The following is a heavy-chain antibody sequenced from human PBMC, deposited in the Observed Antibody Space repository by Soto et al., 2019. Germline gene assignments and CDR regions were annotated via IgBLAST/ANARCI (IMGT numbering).Heavy chain of an antibody. CDR3: ARVLLWFGEFSPDWFDP. Sequence: QVQLVQSGAEVKKPGASVKVSCKASGYTFTSYGISWVRQAPGQGLEWMGWISAYNGNTNYAQKLQGRVTMTTDTSTSTAYMELRSPRSDDTAVYYCARVLLWFGEFSPDWFDPWGQGTLVTVSS. CDR2: ISAYNGNT. D-gene: IGHD3-10*01. J-gene: IGHJ5*02. V-gene: IGHV1-18*04. CDR1: GYTFTSYG.